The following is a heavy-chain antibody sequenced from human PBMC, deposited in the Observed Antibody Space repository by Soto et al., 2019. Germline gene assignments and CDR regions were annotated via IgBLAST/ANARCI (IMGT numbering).Heavy chain of an antibody. D-gene: IGHD4-17*01. V-gene: IGHV2-5*01. CDR1: GLSFGTSGVG. CDR2: IYGNDDQ. CDR3: ASMTTVATAAFDI. Sequence: QITLKESGPPLVKPTQTLTLTCTASGLSFGTSGVGVGWIRQPPGKALEWLALIYGNDDQRYSPSLKSSLTITKDTSKNQVVLTMTNVDPVDTATYYCASMTTVATAAFDIWGQGIIVTVPS. J-gene: IGHJ3*02.